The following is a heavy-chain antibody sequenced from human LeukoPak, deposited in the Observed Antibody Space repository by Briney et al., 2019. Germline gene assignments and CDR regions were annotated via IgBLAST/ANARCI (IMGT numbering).Heavy chain of an antibody. CDR2: ISGSGGST. CDR1: GFTFSSSA. J-gene: IGHJ4*02. CDR3: AKGGGVYGSGSYDFDY. Sequence: PGGSLRLSCAASGFTFSSSAMSWVRQAPGKGLAWVSAISGSGGSTYYADSVKGRFTISRDNSKNTLYLQMNSLRAEDTAVYYCAKGGGVYGSGSYDFDYWGQGTLVTVSS. V-gene: IGHV3-23*01. D-gene: IGHD3-10*01.